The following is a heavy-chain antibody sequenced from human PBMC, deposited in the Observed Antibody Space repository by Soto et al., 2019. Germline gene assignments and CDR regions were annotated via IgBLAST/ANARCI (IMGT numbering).Heavy chain of an antibody. CDR1: GYTFTSYG. CDR2: ISAYNCNP. Sequence: AAVNGSCKPSGYTFTSYGISRLRQAPGQGREWMGWISAYNCNPNYAKQLHGRVTMTTDTSTSTAYMELRSLRSDDTAVYYCARDEYSSSSGGYWGQGTLVTSP. J-gene: IGHJ4*02. CDR3: ARDEYSSSSGGY. V-gene: IGHV1-18*01. D-gene: IGHD6-6*01.